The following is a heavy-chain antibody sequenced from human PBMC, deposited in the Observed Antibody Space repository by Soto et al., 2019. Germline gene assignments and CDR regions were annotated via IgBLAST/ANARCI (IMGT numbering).Heavy chain of an antibody. CDR3: ARVSQWLAAFDY. CDR1: GFTFSSYG. V-gene: IGHV1-18*01. Sequence: GSVKGSCKAFGFTFSSYGISWGGQAPGQGLEWMGWISAYNGNTNYAQKLQGRVTMTTDTSTSTAYMELRSLRSDDTAVYYCARVSQWLAAFDYWGQGTLVTVSS. J-gene: IGHJ4*02. D-gene: IGHD6-19*01. CDR2: ISAYNGNT.